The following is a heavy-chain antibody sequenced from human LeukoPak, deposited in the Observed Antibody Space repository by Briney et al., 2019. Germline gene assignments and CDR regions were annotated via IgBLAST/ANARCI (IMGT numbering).Heavy chain of an antibody. V-gene: IGHV3-74*01. Sequence: GGSLRLSCAASGFTFSSNWMHWVRQGPGKGLVWVSRISTDGSSTTYADSVKGRFTISRDNAKNTLYLQMNSLRAEDTAVYYCSRASSSVPNLLDYWGQGTLVAVSS. D-gene: IGHD6-19*01. CDR1: GFTFSSNW. CDR2: ISTDGSST. CDR3: SRASSSVPNLLDY. J-gene: IGHJ4*02.